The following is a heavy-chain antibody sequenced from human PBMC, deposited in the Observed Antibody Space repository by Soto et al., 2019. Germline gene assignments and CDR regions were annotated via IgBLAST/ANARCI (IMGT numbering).Heavy chain of an antibody. Sequence: PSETLSLTCTVSGGSISSYYWSWIRQPAGQGLERIGRIYTSGSTNYNPSLKSRVTISVDTSKNQFSLRLSSVTAADTAVYFCASSKYDVVAGSVWFDPWGQGTLVTVSS. V-gene: IGHV4-4*07. J-gene: IGHJ5*02. CDR1: GGSISSYY. D-gene: IGHD2-21*01. CDR3: ASSKYDVVAGSVWFDP. CDR2: IYTSGST.